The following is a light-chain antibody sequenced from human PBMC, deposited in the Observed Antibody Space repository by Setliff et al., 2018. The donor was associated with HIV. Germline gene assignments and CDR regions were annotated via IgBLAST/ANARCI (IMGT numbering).Light chain of an antibody. Sequence: DIVMTQSPDSLPVSLGERATINCKSSQSVLYRSNSKNYLAWYQQKPGQLPKLLIYWASTRESGVPDRFIGSGSGTDFTLTISSLQAEDVAVYYCQQYYSTPITFGQGTRLEIK. CDR3: QQYYSTPIT. CDR1: QSVLYRSNSKNY. J-gene: IGKJ5*01. CDR2: WAS. V-gene: IGKV4-1*01.